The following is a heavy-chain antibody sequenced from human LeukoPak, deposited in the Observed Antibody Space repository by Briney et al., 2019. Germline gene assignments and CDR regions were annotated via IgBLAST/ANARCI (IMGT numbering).Heavy chain of an antibody. D-gene: IGHD3-22*01. CDR1: GGSFSGYY. J-gene: IGHJ5*02. CDR2: INHSGST. V-gene: IGHV4-34*01. CDR3: ARLAMIVVRPRWFDP. Sequence: SETLSLTCAVYGGSFSGYYWSWIRQPPGKGLEWIGEINHSGSTNYNPSLKSRVTISVDTSKNQFSLKLSSVTAADTAVYYCARLAMIVVRPRWFDPWGQGTLVTVSS.